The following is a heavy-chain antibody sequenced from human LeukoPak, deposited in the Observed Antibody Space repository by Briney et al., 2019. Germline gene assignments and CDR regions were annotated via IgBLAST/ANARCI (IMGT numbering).Heavy chain of an antibody. D-gene: IGHD6-13*01. V-gene: IGHV4-31*03. Sequence: SETLSLTCTVSGGSISSGGYYWSWIRQHPGKGLEWIGYIYYSGSTYYNPSLKSRVTISVDTSKNQFSLKLSSVTAADTAVYYCGRGTAAGPFDYWGQGTLVTVSS. CDR2: IYYSGST. J-gene: IGHJ4*02. CDR3: GRGTAAGPFDY. CDR1: GGSISSGGYY.